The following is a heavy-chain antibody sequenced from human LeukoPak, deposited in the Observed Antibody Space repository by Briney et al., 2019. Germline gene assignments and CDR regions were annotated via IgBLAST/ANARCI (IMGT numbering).Heavy chain of an antibody. CDR1: GGSISSSSYY. CDR3: ARQSSGWYSGAFDI. V-gene: IGHV4-39*01. Sequence: SETLSLTCTVSGGSISSSSYYWGWIRQPPGKGLEWIGSIYYSGSTYYNPSLKSRVTISVDTSKNQSSLKLSSVTAADTAVYYCARQSSGWYSGAFDIWGQGTMVTASS. J-gene: IGHJ3*02. CDR2: IYYSGST. D-gene: IGHD6-19*01.